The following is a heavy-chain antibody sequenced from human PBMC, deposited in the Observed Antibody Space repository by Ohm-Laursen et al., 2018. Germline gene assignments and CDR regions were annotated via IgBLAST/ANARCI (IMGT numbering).Heavy chain of an antibody. V-gene: IGHV4-39*01. J-gene: IGHJ6*02. CDR2: IYYSGTT. CDR3: ARRIGGILYGMDV. Sequence: SDTLSLTCTVSGGSISTSNYFWGWIRQPPGKGLEWIGSIYYSGTTYYNPSLKSRVTISVDTSKNQFSLKLSSVTAADTAVYYCARRIGGILYGMDVWGQGTTVTVSS. D-gene: IGHD3-16*01. CDR1: GGSISTSNYF.